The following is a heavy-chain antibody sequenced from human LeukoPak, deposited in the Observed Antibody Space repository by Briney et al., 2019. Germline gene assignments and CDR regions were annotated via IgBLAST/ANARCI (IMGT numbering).Heavy chain of an antibody. Sequence: ASVKVSCKASGYTFTGYYMHCVRQAPGQGLEWMGWINPNSGGTNYAQKFQGRVTMTRDTSISTAYMELSRLRSDDTAVYYCARVDYGDYADLDYWGQGTLVTVSS. V-gene: IGHV1-2*02. CDR3: ARVDYGDYADLDY. D-gene: IGHD4-17*01. J-gene: IGHJ4*02. CDR2: INPNSGGT. CDR1: GYTFTGYY.